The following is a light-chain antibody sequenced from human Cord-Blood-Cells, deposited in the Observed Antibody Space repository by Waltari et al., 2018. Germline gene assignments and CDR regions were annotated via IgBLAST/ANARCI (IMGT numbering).Light chain of an antibody. J-gene: IGLJ1*01. CDR3: SSYAGSNNLYV. CDR1: SSDVGGYNY. CDR2: EVS. Sequence: QSALTQPPSASGSPGQSVTISCTGTSSDVGGYNYVPWYQQHPGKAPKLMIYEVSKRPSGVPDRFSGSKSGNTASLTVSGLQAEDEADYYCSSYAGSNNLYVFGTGTKVTVL. V-gene: IGLV2-8*01.